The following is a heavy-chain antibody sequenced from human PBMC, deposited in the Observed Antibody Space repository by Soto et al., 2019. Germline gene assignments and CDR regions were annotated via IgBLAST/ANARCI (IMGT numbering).Heavy chain of an antibody. CDR3: ARQLPTAIRGGFYYSYGLDV. D-gene: IGHD2-2*02. CDR2: LHSDGSST. J-gene: IGHJ6*02. Sequence: PGGSLRLSCAASGFIFSRYWMHWVRQAPGKGLVWVSRLHSDGSSTSYADSVKGRFTISSDNAKNTLFLQMNSLRAEDTAVYYCARQLPTAIRGGFYYSYGLDVWGQGTTVTVSS. V-gene: IGHV3-74*01. CDR1: GFIFSRYW.